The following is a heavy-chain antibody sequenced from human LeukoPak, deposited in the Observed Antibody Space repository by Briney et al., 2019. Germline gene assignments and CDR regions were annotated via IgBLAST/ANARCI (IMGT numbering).Heavy chain of an antibody. J-gene: IGHJ4*02. CDR2: ISYDRSNK. CDR3: ARDADIVVVVAATY. V-gene: IGHV3-30-3*01. CDR1: GFTFSSYA. Sequence: GRSLRLSCAASGFTFSSYAMHWVGQAPGKGLEWVAVISYDRSNKYYADSVKGRFTISRDNSKNTLYLQMNSLRAEDTAVYYCARDADIVVVVAATYWGQGTLVTVSS. D-gene: IGHD2-15*01.